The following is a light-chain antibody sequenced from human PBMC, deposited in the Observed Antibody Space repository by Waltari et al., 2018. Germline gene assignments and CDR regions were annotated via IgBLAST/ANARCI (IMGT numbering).Light chain of an antibody. CDR2: YDD. V-gene: IGLV1-36*01. CDR3: AAWDVSLNALI. Sequence: QSALTQPPSVSGAPRQRVSIPCSGSSSNLGESAVTWYQPFPGKSPKLVIYYDDPLPSGVSDRFSGSKSGSSASLAISGLQSEDEALYFCAAWDVSLNALIFGGGTKLTVL. CDR1: SSNLGESA. J-gene: IGLJ2*01.